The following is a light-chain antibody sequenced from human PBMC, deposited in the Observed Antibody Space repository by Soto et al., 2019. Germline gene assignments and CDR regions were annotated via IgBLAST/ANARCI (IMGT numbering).Light chain of an antibody. J-gene: IGLJ1*01. CDR3: SSYTSSSTPGV. CDR1: SSDVGGYNY. V-gene: IGLV2-14*03. CDR2: DVN. Sequence: QSVLTQPASMSGSPGQSITISCTGTSSDVGGYNYVSWYQQRPGRAPKLMIYDVNYRPSGVSNRFSGSKSGNTASLTISGLQAEDEADYYCSSYTSSSTPGVFGTGTKLTVL.